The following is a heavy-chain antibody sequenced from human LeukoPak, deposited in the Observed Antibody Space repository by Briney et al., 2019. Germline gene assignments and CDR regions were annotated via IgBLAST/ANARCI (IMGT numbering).Heavy chain of an antibody. CDR2: ISTGSNYI. D-gene: IGHD1-1*01. J-gene: IGHJ4*02. Sequence: GGSLRLSCAASGFTFSTYNMNWVRQAPGKGLEWVSSISTGSNYIYYADSVKGRFTISRDNSKNTLYLQMNSLRAEDTAVYYCAREGYNKDFDYWGQGTLVTVSS. V-gene: IGHV3-21*01. CDR3: AREGYNKDFDY. CDR1: GFTFSTYN.